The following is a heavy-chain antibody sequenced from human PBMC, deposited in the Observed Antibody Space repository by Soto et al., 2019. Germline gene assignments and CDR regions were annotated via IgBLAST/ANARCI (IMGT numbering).Heavy chain of an antibody. D-gene: IGHD3-22*01. CDR3: ARAYDSSGYFHYYYYGMDV. V-gene: IGHV1-69*13. Sequence: GASVKVSCKASGGTFSSYAISWVRQAPGQGLEWMGGIIPIFGTANYAQKFQGRVTITADESTSTAYMELSSLRSEDTAVYYCARAYDSSGYFHYYYYGMDVWGQGTTVTVSS. CDR1: GGTFSSYA. CDR2: IIPIFGTA. J-gene: IGHJ6*02.